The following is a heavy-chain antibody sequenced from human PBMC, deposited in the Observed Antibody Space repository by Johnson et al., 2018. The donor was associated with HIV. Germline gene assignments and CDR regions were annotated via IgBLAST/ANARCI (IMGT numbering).Heavy chain of an antibody. D-gene: IGHD5-18*01. V-gene: IGHV3-7*02. J-gene: IGHJ3*02. CDR2: IKQDGSQK. Sequence: EKLVESGGGLVQPGGSLRLSCAASGFTFSSSLMNWVRQAPGKGLEWVANIKQDGSQKSYVESATGRLTISRDNAKNSLYLQMNSLRAEDTAVYFCARAYSYGYGDTDALDMWGQGTMVTVSS. CDR3: ARAYSYGYGDTDALDM. CDR1: GFTFSSSL.